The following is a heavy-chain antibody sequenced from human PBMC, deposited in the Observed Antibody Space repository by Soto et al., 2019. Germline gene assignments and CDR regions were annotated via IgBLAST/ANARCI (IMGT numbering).Heavy chain of an antibody. V-gene: IGHV4-34*01. CDR3: ARGGAYYDFWSIYHPYYFYS. J-gene: IGHJ4*02. D-gene: IGHD3-3*01. Sequence: PSETLSVTCAVYCGSFSGDYWSWIRQPPGEGLEWIGEINHSGSTNYNPSLKSRVTISVDTSKSQFSLKLTSVTAADTAVYYCARGGAYYDFWSIYHPYYFYSWGQGTPVTVSS. CDR1: CGSFSGDY. CDR2: INHSGST.